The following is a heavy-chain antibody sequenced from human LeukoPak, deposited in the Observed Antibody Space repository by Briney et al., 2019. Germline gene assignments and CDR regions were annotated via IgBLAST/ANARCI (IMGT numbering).Heavy chain of an antibody. D-gene: IGHD6-19*01. CDR2: IYHSGST. J-gene: IGHJ3*02. Sequence: SETLSLTCAVSGGSISSSNWWSWVRQPPGKGLEWIGEIYHSGSTNYNPSLKSRVTISVDKSKNQFSLKLSSVTAADTAVYYCARADPGIAVAGTSAFDIWGQGTMVTVSS. CDR3: ARADPGIAVAGTSAFDI. CDR1: GGSISSSNW. V-gene: IGHV4-4*02.